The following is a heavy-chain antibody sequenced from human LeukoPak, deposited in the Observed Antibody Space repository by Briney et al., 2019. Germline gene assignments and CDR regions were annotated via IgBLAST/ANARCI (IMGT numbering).Heavy chain of an antibody. CDR1: GGSISSGGYS. V-gene: IGHV4-30-2*01. D-gene: IGHD5-12*01. CDR3: ARGLASYVDY. J-gene: IGHJ4*02. CDR2: IYHSGST. Sequence: SQTLSLTCAVSGGSISSGGYSWSWIRQPPGKGLEWIGYIYHSGSTYYNPSLKSRVTISVDRSKNQFSLKLSSVTAADTAVYYCARGLASYVDYWGQGTLVTVSS.